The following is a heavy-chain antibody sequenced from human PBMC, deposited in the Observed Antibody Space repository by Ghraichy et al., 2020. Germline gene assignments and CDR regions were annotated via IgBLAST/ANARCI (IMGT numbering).Heavy chain of an antibody. D-gene: IGHD1-26*01. J-gene: IGHJ4*02. Sequence: GESLNISCAASGFNFNDYYMSWIRQAPGKGLEWISYIRSSGTYINYADSVKGRFTISRDNAKNSLFLQMNSLRGEDTAVYYCARVVYGGSYQFDFWGQGTLVTVSS. CDR2: IRSSGTYI. CDR3: ARVVYGGSYQFDF. CDR1: GFNFNDYY. V-gene: IGHV3-11*06.